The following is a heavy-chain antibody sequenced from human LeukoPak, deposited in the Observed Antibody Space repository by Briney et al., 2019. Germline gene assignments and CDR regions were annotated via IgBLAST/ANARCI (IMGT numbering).Heavy chain of an antibody. Sequence: PGGSLRLSCAASGFTFSSYGMHWVRQAPGKGLEWVAVISYDGSNKYYADSVKGRFTISRDNFKNTLYLQMNSLRAEDTAVYYCAKDGLATVNLYFQHWGQGTLVTVSS. D-gene: IGHD4-17*01. J-gene: IGHJ1*01. CDR2: ISYDGSNK. CDR1: GFTFSSYG. CDR3: AKDGLATVNLYFQH. V-gene: IGHV3-30*18.